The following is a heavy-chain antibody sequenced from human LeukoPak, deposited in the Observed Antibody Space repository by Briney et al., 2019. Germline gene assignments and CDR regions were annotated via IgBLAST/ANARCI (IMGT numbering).Heavy chain of an antibody. Sequence: GASVKVSCKATGYSFRNYYVHWVRQAPGQGLQWMGILNPSGGSTTYAQKFQARVTMTRDTSTSTVYMELSSLRSEDTAVYYCASSGSNNIVVVTAGYGMDVWGQGTTVTVSS. V-gene: IGHV1-46*01. D-gene: IGHD2-21*02. CDR1: GYSFRNYY. J-gene: IGHJ6*02. CDR3: ASSGSNNIVVVTAGYGMDV. CDR2: LNPSGGST.